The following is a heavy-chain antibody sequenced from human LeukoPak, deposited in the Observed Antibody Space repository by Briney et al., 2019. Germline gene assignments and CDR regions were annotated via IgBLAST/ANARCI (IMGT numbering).Heavy chain of an antibody. CDR1: GGSFSGYY. Sequence: SETLSLTCAVYGGSFSGYYWSWIRQPPGKGLEWIGEINHSGSTNYNPSLKSRVTISVDTSKNQFSLKLSSVTAADTAVYYCARGGPGLATMIVVVTYNWFDPWGQGTLVTVSS. J-gene: IGHJ5*02. D-gene: IGHD3-22*01. CDR3: ARGGPGLATMIVVVTYNWFDP. CDR2: INHSGST. V-gene: IGHV4-34*01.